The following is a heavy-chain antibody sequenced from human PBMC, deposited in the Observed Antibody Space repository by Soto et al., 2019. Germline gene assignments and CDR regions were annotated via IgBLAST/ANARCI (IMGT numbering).Heavy chain of an antibody. D-gene: IGHD6-19*01. CDR1: GFTFSSYA. J-gene: IGHJ5*02. Sequence: QVQLVESGGGVVQPGRSLRLSCAASGFTFSSYAMHWVRQAPGKGLEWVAVISYDGSNKYYADSVKGRFTISSDNSKNTLYLQMNSLRAEDTAVYYCAREIAMGWFDPWGQGTLVTVSS. CDR2: ISYDGSNK. V-gene: IGHV3-30-3*01. CDR3: AREIAMGWFDP.